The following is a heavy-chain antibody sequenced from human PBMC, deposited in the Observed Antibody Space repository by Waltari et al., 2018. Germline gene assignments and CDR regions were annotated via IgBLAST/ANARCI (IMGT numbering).Heavy chain of an antibody. CDR3: TRGGPLVVVSRAPDY. J-gene: IGHJ4*02. V-gene: IGHV3-49*05. Sequence: EVEVMASGGDLVKPGQSLRLSCVTCGFTFHDFSNTWYRQGAGGGLKWIGLGQGRSHGGAIQYAAVVRNRFIISREDSKDTVYLQMNSLELEDTGVYYCTRGGPLVVVSRAPDYWGQGTLVTVSS. CDR2: GQGRSHGGAI. CDR1: GFTFHDFS. D-gene: IGHD3-16*01.